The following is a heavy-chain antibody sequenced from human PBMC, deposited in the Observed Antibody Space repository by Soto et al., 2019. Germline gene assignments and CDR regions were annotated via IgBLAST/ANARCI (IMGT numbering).Heavy chain of an antibody. J-gene: IGHJ4*02. Sequence: PGGSLRLSCAASGFTFSSYSMNWVRQAPGKGLEWVSYISSSSSTIYYADSVKGRFTISRDNAKNSLYLQMNSLRAEDTAVYYCARERYSGYDYGGYSSGWYQPYDYWGQGTLVTVSS. CDR2: ISSSSSTI. CDR3: ARERYSGYDYGGYSSGWYQPYDY. D-gene: IGHD5-12*01. V-gene: IGHV3-48*01. CDR1: GFTFSSYS.